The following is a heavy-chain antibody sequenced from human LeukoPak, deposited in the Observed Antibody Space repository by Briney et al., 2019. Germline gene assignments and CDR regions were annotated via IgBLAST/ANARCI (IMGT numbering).Heavy chain of an antibody. D-gene: IGHD6-6*01. CDR1: GFTFSSYS. CDR2: ISSSGSIM. V-gene: IGHV3-48*04. J-gene: IGHJ4*02. Sequence: GGSLRLSCAASGFTFSSYSMNWVRQAPGKGLEWVSYISSSGSIMYSADSVKGRFTISRDNAKNSLFLQMNSLRVEDTAIYYCSVQYSSSSVVDFWGQGALVTVSS. CDR3: SVQYSSSSVVDF.